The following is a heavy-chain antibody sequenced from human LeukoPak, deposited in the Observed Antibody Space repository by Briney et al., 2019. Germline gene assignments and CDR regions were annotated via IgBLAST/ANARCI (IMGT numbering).Heavy chain of an antibody. V-gene: IGHV3-21*01. D-gene: IGHD3-22*01. Sequence: GGSLRLSCAASGFTFSSYSMNWVRQAPGKGLEWVSCISSSSSYIYYADSVKGRFTISRDNSKNTLYLQMNSLRAEDTAVYYCAREEEVVIKGFDYWGQGTLVTVSS. J-gene: IGHJ4*02. CDR1: GFTFSSYS. CDR2: ISSSSSYI. CDR3: AREEEVVIKGFDY.